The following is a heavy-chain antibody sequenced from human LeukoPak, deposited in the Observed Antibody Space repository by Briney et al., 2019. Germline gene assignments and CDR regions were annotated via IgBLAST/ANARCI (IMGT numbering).Heavy chain of an antibody. CDR2: IIPIFGTA. J-gene: IGHJ1*01. CDR3: ARGYCSSTSCHTYFQH. CDR1: GGTFSSYA. V-gene: IGHV1-69*13. Sequence: SVKVSCNASGGTFSSYAISWVRQAPGQGLEWMGGIIPIFGTANYAQKFQGRVTITADESTSTAYMELSSLRSEDTAVYYCARGYCSSTSCHTYFQHWGQGTLVTVSS. D-gene: IGHD2-2*01.